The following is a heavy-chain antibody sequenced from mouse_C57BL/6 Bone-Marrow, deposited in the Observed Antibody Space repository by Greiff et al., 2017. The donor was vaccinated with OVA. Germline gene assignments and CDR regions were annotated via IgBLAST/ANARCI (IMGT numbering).Heavy chain of an antibody. CDR1: GYTFTSYW. J-gene: IGHJ4*01. CDR2: IDPSDSYT. CDR3: ARSCYYYGSSLYYAMDY. D-gene: IGHD1-1*01. Sequence: QVQLQQPGAELVKPGASVKLSCKASGYTFTSYWMQWVKQRPGQGLEWIGEIDPSDSYTNYNQKFKGKATLTVDTSSSTAYMQLSSLTSEDSAVYYGARSCYYYGSSLYYAMDYWGQGTSVTVSS. V-gene: IGHV1-50*01.